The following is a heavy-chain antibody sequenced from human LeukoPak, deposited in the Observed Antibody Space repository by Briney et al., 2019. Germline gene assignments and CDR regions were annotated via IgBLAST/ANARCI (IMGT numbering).Heavy chain of an antibody. D-gene: IGHD3-22*01. CDR2: IRYDGSNK. CDR1: GFTFSSYG. J-gene: IGHJ4*02. CDR3: AKEQNYYDSSGYYI. V-gene: IGHV3-30*02. Sequence: GGSLRLSCAASGFTFSSYGMHWVRQAPGKGLEWVTFIRYDGSNKHYADSVKGRFTISRDNSKNTLYLQMNSLRADDTAVYYCAKEQNYYDSSGYYIWGQGTLVTVSS.